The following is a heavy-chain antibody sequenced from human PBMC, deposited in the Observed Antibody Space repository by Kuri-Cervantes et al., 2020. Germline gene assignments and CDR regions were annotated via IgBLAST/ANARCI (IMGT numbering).Heavy chain of an antibody. CDR1: GFTFSDYY. CDR2: ISSSGSTI. CDR3: ARDIGIAVAGTAFDY. D-gene: IGHD6-19*01. V-gene: IGHV3-11*04. Sequence: GESLKISCAASGFTFSDYYMSWIRQAPGKGLEWVSYISSSGSTIYYADSVKGRFTVSRDNAKNSLYLQTNSLRAEDTAVYYCARDIGIAVAGTAFDYWGQGTLVTVSS. J-gene: IGHJ4*02.